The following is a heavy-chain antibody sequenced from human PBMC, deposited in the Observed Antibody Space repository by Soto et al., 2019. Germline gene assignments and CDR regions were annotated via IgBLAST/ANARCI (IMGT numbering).Heavy chain of an antibody. CDR2: INHSGST. CDR1: VWSFMVYY. CDR3: ARGNRCEIVQDQLEV. D-gene: IGHD3-22*01. V-gene: IGHV4-34*01. J-gene: IGHJ6*01. Sequence: SSTXSLTWSFDVWSFMVYYCSLIRQPPGKGLECIGEINHSGSTNYNPSLKSRVNISVDTSKNQFSLKMSSVTASDTAVYYCARGNRCEIVQDQLEVWGQGTTVNV.